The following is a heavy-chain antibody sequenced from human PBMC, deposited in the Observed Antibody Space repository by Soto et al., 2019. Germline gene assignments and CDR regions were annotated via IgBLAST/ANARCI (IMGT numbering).Heavy chain of an antibody. CDR1: GGSISSSNW. CDR2: IYHSGST. J-gene: IGHJ6*02. V-gene: IGHV4-4*02. Sequence: SETLSLTCAVSGGSISSSNWWSWVRQPPVKGLEWIGEIYHSGSTNYNPSLKSRVTIPVDKSKNQFSLKLSSVTAADTAVYYCARAPLYYYYGMDVWGQGTTVTVSS. CDR3: ARAPLYYYYGMDV.